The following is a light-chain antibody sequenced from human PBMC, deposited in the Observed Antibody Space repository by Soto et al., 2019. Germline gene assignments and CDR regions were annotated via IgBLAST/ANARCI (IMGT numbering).Light chain of an antibody. CDR3: QRRYSTPRT. V-gene: IGKV1-39*01. J-gene: IGKJ1*01. Sequence: DIQMTPAPSSLSASVGDRVTITCRASQSISSYLNWYQQKPGKAPKLLIYAASSLQSGVPSRFSGSGSGTDFTLTISSLQPEEFATYYCQRRYSTPRTFGQGTKVAIK. CDR2: AAS. CDR1: QSISSY.